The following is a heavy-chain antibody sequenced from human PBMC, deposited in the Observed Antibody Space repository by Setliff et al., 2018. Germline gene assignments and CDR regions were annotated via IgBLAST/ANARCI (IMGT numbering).Heavy chain of an antibody. V-gene: IGHV4-59*08. CDR2: FFNSGDT. Sequence: SETLSLTCNVSGASISSYYWSWIRQPPGKGLEWIGYFFNSGDTDCNPSLKSRVTISVDTSKNQFSLRLTSVTAADTAVYYCARGGTYRYFDYWGQGTLVTVSS. J-gene: IGHJ4*02. CDR1: GASISSYY. CDR3: ARGGTYRYFDY.